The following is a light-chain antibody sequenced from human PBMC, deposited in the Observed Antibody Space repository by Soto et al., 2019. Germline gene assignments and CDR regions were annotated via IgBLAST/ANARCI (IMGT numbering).Light chain of an antibody. Sequence: DIVMTQSPLYLPVTPGEPASISCRSTQSLLNSNGYYLDWYRQKPGQSPQLLIYLGSNRASGVPDRFRGSGSGTDFTPTISSLQPEDFETYYCQQSYITPYTFGLGTKVDIK. CDR1: QSLLNSNGYY. CDR3: QQSYITPYT. V-gene: IGKV2-28*01. J-gene: IGKJ2*01. CDR2: LGS.